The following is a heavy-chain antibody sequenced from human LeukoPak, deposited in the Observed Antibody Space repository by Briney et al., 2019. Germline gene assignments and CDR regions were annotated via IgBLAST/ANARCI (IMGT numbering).Heavy chain of an antibody. V-gene: IGHV3-23*01. J-gene: IGHJ4*02. CDR1: GLTFSSYA. D-gene: IGHD3-9*01. CDR3: AKGVSLRYFDWLSNYFDY. Sequence: GGCLRLSCAASGLTFSSYAMSWVRQAPGKGLEWVSAISGSGGSTYYADSVKGRFTISRDNSKNTLYLQMNSLRAEDTAVYYCAKGVSLRYFDWLSNYFDYWGQGTLVTVSS. CDR2: ISGSGGST.